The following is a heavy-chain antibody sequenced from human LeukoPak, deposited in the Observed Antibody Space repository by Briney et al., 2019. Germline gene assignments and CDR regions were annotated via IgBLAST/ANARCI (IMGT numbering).Heavy chain of an antibody. J-gene: IGHJ4*02. CDR1: GFTFDDYA. CDR2: ISWNSGSI. D-gene: IGHD1-26*01. V-gene: IGHV3-9*01. CDR3: AKVPAGLGATVVYFDY. Sequence: GRSLRLSCAASGFTFDDYAMHWVRQAPGKGLELVSGISWNSGSIGYADSVKGRFTISRDNAKNSLYLQMNSLRAEDTALYYCAKVPAGLGATVVYFDYWGQGTLVTVSS.